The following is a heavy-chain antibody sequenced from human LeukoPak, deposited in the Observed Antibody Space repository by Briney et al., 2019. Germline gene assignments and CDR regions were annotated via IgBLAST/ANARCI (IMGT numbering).Heavy chain of an antibody. V-gene: IGHV1-2*02. CDR1: GYTFTDYY. CDR2: INPNSGGT. D-gene: IGHD1-1*01. J-gene: IGHJ6*03. CDR3: ARDRYISRYYYYYMDV. Sequence: ASVKVSCKTSGYTFTDYYMHWVRQAPGQGLEWMGWINPNSGGTNYAQKFQGRVTMTRDTSISTAYMELSRLRSDDTAVYYCARDRYISRYYYYYMDVWGKGTTVTISS.